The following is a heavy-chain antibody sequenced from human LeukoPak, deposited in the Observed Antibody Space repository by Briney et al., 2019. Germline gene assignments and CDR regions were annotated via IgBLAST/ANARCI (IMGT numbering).Heavy chain of an antibody. Sequence: GGSLRLSCVASGFTFSSYSMNWVRQPPGKGLEWVSSISSNTNYIYYEDSVKGRFTISRDNAKNSLYLQMNSLRAEDTAVYYCARVPSDYWGQGTLVTVSS. CDR1: GFTFSSYS. V-gene: IGHV3-21*01. CDR3: ARVPSDY. CDR2: ISSNTNYI. J-gene: IGHJ4*02.